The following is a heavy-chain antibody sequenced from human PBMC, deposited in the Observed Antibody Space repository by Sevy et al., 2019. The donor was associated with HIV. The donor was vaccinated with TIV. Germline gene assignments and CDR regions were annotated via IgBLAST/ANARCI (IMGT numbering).Heavy chain of an antibody. V-gene: IGHV1-24*01. J-gene: IGHJ4*02. CDR3: ATTKDYYDSSGSPFDY. CDR2: FDPEDDER. Sequence: ASVKFSCKVSGKTLTQLAMHWVRQAPGKGLEWMGTFDPEDDERIYAQKFQGRVTMTEDRSTDTAYMELRILRSDDTAVYYCATTKDYYDSSGSPFDYWGQGTLVTVSS. CDR1: GKTLTQLA. D-gene: IGHD3-22*01.